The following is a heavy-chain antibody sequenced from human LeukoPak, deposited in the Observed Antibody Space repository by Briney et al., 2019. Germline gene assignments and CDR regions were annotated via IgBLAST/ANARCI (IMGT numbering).Heavy chain of an antibody. Sequence: GASVKVSCTASGYTFTGYYMHWVRQAPGQGLEWMGWINPNSGGTNYAQKFQGRVTMTRDTSISPAYMELSRLRSDDTAVYYCARVSGNYYDSSGYHIWGQGTLVTVSS. CDR2: INPNSGGT. D-gene: IGHD3-22*01. V-gene: IGHV1-2*02. CDR1: GYTFTGYY. CDR3: ARVSGNYYDSSGYHI. J-gene: IGHJ4*02.